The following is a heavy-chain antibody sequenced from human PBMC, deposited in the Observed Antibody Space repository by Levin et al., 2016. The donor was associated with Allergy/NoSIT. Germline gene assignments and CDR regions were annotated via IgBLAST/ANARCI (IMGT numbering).Heavy chain of an antibody. CDR2: TSSSSLYI. D-gene: IGHD2-2*01. CDR3: ARDSNIVVVPAATTYNWFDP. J-gene: IGHJ5*02. CDR1: GFTFSSYS. V-gene: IGHV3-21*01. Sequence: GESLKISCAASGFTFSSYSMNWVRQAPGKGLEWVSCTSSSSLYIYYADSVKGRFTISRDNAKNSLYLQMNSLRAEDTAVYYCARDSNIVVVPAATTYNWFDPWGQGTQVTVSS.